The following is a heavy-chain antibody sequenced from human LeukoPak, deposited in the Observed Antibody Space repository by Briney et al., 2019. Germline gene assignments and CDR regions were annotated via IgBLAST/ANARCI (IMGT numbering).Heavy chain of an antibody. CDR1: GGSFSGYY. Sequence: SETLSLTCAVYGGSFSGYYWSWIRQPPGKGLEWIGEINHSGSTNYNPSLKSRVTISVDTSKNQFSLKLSSVTAEDTAVYYCARDPSGRYGVYWGQGTLVTVSS. V-gene: IGHV4-34*01. D-gene: IGHD1-26*01. J-gene: IGHJ4*02. CDR2: INHSGST. CDR3: ARDPSGRYGVY.